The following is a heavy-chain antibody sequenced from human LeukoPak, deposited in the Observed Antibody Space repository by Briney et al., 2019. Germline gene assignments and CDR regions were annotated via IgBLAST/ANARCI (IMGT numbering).Heavy chain of an antibody. J-gene: IGHJ4*02. CDR1: GYTFTGYY. CDR2: TNPNSGGT. Sequence: GASVKVSCKASGYTFTGYYMHWVRQAPGQGLEWMGWTNPNSGGTNYARKFQGRVAMTRDTSISTAYMELSRLRSDDTAVYYCASDSSATGYSGPHYFDYWGQGTLVTVSS. V-gene: IGHV1-2*02. D-gene: IGHD5-12*01. CDR3: ASDSSATGYSGPHYFDY.